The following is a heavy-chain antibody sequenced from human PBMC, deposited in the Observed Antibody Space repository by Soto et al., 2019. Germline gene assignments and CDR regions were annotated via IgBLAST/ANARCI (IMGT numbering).Heavy chain of an antibody. CDR1: GFTFSSYS. Sequence: EVQLVESGGGLVQPGGSLRLSCAASGFTFSSYSMNWVRQAPGKGLEWVSYISSSSSTIYYADSVKGRFTISRDNAKNSLYLQMNSLRDEDTAVYYCARATDSSGWDPYYFDYWGQGTLVTVSS. V-gene: IGHV3-48*02. D-gene: IGHD6-19*01. CDR3: ARATDSSGWDPYYFDY. J-gene: IGHJ4*02. CDR2: ISSSSSTI.